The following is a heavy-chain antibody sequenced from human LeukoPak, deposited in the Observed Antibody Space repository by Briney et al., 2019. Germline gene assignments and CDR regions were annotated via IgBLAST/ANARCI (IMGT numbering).Heavy chain of an antibody. Sequence: GGSLRLSCAASGFTFSSYSMNWVRQAPGKGLEWVSYISSSSSTIYYADSVKGRFTISRDNAKNSLYLQMNSLRAEDTAVYYCARSIDYYYMDVWGKGTTVTVSS. CDR3: ARSIDYYYMDV. CDR2: ISSSSSTI. V-gene: IGHV3-48*01. J-gene: IGHJ6*03. CDR1: GFTFSSYS.